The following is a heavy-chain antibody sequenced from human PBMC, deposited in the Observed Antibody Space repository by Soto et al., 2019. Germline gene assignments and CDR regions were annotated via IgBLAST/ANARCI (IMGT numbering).Heavy chain of an antibody. Sequence: EVQLVESGGGLXXXGXSLRLSCAASGFTVSSKYMTWVRQAPGKGLEWVSVIYSGGSTYYADSVKGRFTISRDNSKNTLYLQMNSRRAEDTAMYYCATIAARPDWGQGTLVTVSS. D-gene: IGHD6-6*01. V-gene: IGHV3-53*01. CDR1: GFTVSSKY. J-gene: IGHJ4*02. CDR3: ATIAARPD. CDR2: IYSGGST.